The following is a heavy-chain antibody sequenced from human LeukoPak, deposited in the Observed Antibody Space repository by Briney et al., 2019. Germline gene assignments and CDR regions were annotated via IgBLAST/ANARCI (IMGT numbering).Heavy chain of an antibody. J-gene: IGHJ4*02. CDR3: AKQLGYCSDGSCYFPY. D-gene: IGHD2-15*01. CDR2: ISNNGGYT. CDR1: GFTFSSSA. Sequence: GGSLRLSCAASGFTFSSSAMSWVRQAPGKGLEWVSAISNNGGYTYYADSVQGRFIISRDNSKSTLCLQMNSLRAEDTAVYYCAKQLGYCSDGSCYFPYWGQGTLVTVSS. V-gene: IGHV3-23*01.